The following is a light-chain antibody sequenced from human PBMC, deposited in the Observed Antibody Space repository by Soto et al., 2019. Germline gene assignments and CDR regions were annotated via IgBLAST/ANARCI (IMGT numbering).Light chain of an antibody. Sequence: DIQMTQSPSSLSASVGDRVTITCRASQGISNYLAWYQQQPGKVPKLLIYVASTLQSGVPARFSGSGSGTDFTLTISSLQPEDVATYYCQKYNSAPWTFGQGTKVEIK. V-gene: IGKV1-27*01. J-gene: IGKJ1*01. CDR1: QGISNY. CDR2: VAS. CDR3: QKYNSAPWT.